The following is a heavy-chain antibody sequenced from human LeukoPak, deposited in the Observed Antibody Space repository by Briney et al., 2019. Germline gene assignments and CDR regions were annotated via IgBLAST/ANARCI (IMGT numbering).Heavy chain of an antibody. D-gene: IGHD3-3*01. CDR1: GGSFSGYY. CDR2: IYYSGST. Sequence: PSETLFLTCAVYGGSFSGYYWGWIRQPPGKGLEWIGSIYYSGSTYYNPSLKSRVTISVDTSKNQFSLKLSSVTAADTAVYYCARVNGNDFWSAYNWFDPWGQGTLVTVSS. CDR3: ARVNGNDFWSAYNWFDP. V-gene: IGHV4-34*01. J-gene: IGHJ5*02.